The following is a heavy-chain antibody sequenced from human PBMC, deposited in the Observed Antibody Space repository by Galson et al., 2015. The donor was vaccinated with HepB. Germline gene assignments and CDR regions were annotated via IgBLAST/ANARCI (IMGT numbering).Heavy chain of an antibody. CDR2: IYWDDDK. Sequence: ALVKPTQTLTLTCTFSGFSLSTSGVGVGWIRQPPGKALEWLALIYWDDDKRYSPSLKSRLTITKDTSKNQVVLTMTNMDPVDTATYYCAHGIQVRRDGYNPFFDYYYGMDVWGQGTTVTVSS. CDR1: GFSLSTSGVG. D-gene: IGHD5-24*01. CDR3: AHGIQVRRDGYNPFFDYYYGMDV. V-gene: IGHV2-5*02. J-gene: IGHJ6*02.